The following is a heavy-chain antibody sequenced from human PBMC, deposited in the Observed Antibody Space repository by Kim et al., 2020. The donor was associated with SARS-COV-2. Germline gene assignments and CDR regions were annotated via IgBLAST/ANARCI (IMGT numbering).Heavy chain of an antibody. J-gene: IGHJ6*02. CDR3: ARESLKAARYYYGMDV. V-gene: IGHV3-74*01. D-gene: IGHD6-6*01. CDR2: INSDGSST. Sequence: GGSLRLSCAASGFTFSSYWMHWVRQAPGKGLVWVSRINSDGSSTSYADSVKGRFTISRDNAKNTLYLQMNSLRAEDTAVYYCARESLKAARYYYGMDVWGQGTTVTVSS. CDR1: GFTFSSYW.